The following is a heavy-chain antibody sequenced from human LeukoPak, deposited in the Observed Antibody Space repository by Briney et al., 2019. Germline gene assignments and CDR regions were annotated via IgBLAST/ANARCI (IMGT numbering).Heavy chain of an antibody. J-gene: IGHJ6*02. CDR3: ARDLWSRIAARQDPYYYHGMDV. CDR2: IIPIFGTA. V-gene: IGHV1-69*13. Sequence: GASVKVSCKASGGTFSSYAISWVRQAPGQGLEWMGGIIPIFGTANYAQKFQGRVTITADESTSTAYMELSSLRSEDTAVYYCARDLWSRIAARQDPYYYHGMDVWGQGTTVTVSS. D-gene: IGHD6-6*01. CDR1: GGTFSSYA.